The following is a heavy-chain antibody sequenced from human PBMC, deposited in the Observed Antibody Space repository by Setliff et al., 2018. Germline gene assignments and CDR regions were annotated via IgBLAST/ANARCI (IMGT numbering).Heavy chain of an antibody. Sequence: ASVKVSCKASGYTFAGYYIHWVRQTPGQGLEWMGHINPIGGGATYAQKFHGRVTMTGDSSTSTVYMELNSLGADDTAIYFCARDLNRWFGEFAFDIWGQGTMVTVSS. CDR3: ARDLNRWFGEFAFDI. J-gene: IGHJ3*02. D-gene: IGHD3-10*01. V-gene: IGHV1-2*06. CDR2: INPIGGGA. CDR1: GYTFAGYY.